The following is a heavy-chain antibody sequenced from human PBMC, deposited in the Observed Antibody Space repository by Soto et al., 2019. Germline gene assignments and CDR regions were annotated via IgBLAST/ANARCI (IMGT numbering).Heavy chain of an antibody. J-gene: IGHJ6*02. CDR3: ARDRGGYGPPDV. D-gene: IGHD3-10*01. Sequence: QVQLVESGGGLVKPGGSLRLSGAASGLTLGDSYMSWFRQAPGKGLEWVAYISGSSGYTGYADSVKGRFTISRDNAKNSLYLQMNSLRVEDTAVYYCARDRGGYGPPDVWGQGTTVTVSS. V-gene: IGHV3-11*06. CDR1: GLTLGDSY. CDR2: ISGSSGYT.